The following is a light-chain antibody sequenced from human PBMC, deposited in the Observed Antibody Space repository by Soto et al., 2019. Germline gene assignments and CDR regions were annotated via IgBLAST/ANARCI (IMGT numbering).Light chain of an antibody. CDR2: EVS. Sequence: QSALTQPASVSGSPGQSITISCTGTSSDVGGYNYVSWYQQHPGKAPKLMIYEVSNRPSGVSNRFSGYKSGNTASLTISGLQAEDEADYCCSSYTSSSTPYVFGTGTKLTVL. CDR3: SSYTSSSTPYV. J-gene: IGLJ1*01. V-gene: IGLV2-14*01. CDR1: SSDVGGYNY.